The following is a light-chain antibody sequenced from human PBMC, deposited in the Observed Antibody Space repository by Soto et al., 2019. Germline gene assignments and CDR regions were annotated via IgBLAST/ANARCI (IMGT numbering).Light chain of an antibody. Sequence: EIVMTQSPATLSVSPGERATLSCRASQSVSKSLAWYQQKPGQAPRLLIYRASTRATGIPARFSGSGSETEFTLTISSLQSEDFAVYYCQQYNNWPPITFGQGTRLEIK. J-gene: IGKJ5*01. CDR2: RAS. CDR3: QQYNNWPPIT. CDR1: QSVSKS. V-gene: IGKV3-15*01.